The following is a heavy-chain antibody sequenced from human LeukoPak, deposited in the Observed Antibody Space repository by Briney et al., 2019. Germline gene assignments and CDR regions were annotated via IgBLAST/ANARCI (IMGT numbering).Heavy chain of an antibody. CDR1: GFIFTDYD. CDR2: FGIAGDT. Sequence: GGSLRLSCAASGFIFTDYDLHWVRQPPGKGLEWVSVFGIAGDTYYADSVKGRFTISRDVAKNSLYLQMNNLRAGDTAVYYCVRTNGGTYYDYWGQGTLVTVSS. CDR3: VRTNGGTYYDY. V-gene: IGHV3-13*01. D-gene: IGHD1-26*01. J-gene: IGHJ4*02.